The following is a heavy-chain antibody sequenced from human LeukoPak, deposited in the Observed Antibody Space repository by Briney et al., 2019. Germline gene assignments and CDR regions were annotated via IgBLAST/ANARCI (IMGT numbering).Heavy chain of an antibody. D-gene: IGHD2-15*01. CDR1: GLTLRAIC. CDR3: VREAGSSARDLYFDL. CDR2: VCTDTRRR. Sequence: GRSLSLSCAPSGLTLRAICMHWVRHAEEEGMVWVALVCTDTRRRGYADSVEGRVTTSSDNAKSILYLQINSMRAEDAALYYYVREAGSSARDLYFDLWGRGTLVAVSS. J-gene: IGHJ2*01. V-gene: IGHV3-74*01.